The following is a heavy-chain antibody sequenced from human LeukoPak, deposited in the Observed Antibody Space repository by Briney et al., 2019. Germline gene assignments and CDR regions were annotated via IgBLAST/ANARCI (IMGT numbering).Heavy chain of an antibody. CDR1: GFTVSSNY. J-gene: IGHJ4*02. CDR3: ARDYGDYPGDY. D-gene: IGHD4-17*01. V-gene: IGHV3-53*01. CDR2: IYSGGST. Sequence: GGSLRLSCAASGFTVSSNYMSWVRQAPGKGLEWVSVIYSGGSTYYADSVKGRFTISRDNSKNTLYLQMNSLRAEDTAVYYCARDYGDYPGDYWGQGTLVTVSS.